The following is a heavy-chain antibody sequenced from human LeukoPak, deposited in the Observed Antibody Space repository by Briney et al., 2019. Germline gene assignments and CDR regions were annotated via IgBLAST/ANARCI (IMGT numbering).Heavy chain of an antibody. D-gene: IGHD6-13*01. J-gene: IGHJ4*02. CDR2: IYTSGST. Sequence: SETLSLTCTVSGGSISSYYWSWIRQPAGKGLEWIGRIYTSGSTNYNPSLKSRVTMSVDTSKNQFSLKLSSVTAADTAVYYCAREGLRATGAYSSSSPPLYWGQGTLVTVSS. CDR3: AREGLRATGAYSSSSPPLY. V-gene: IGHV4-4*07. CDR1: GGSISSYY.